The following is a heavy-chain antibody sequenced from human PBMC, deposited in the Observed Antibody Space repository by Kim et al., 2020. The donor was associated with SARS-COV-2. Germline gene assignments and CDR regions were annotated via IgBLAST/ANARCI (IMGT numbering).Heavy chain of an antibody. J-gene: IGHJ6*02. V-gene: IGHV6-1*01. CDR3: ARSKVLLWFGEFPPGAPDRDGMDV. CDR2: TYYRSKWYN. CDR1: GDSVSSNSAA. Sequence: SQTLSLTCAISGDSVSSNSAAWNWIRQSPSRGLEWLGRTYYRSKWYNDYAVSVKSRITINPDTSKNQFSLQLNSVTPDDTAVYYCARSKVLLWFGEFPPGAPDRDGMDVWGQGTAVTVSS. D-gene: IGHD3-10*01.